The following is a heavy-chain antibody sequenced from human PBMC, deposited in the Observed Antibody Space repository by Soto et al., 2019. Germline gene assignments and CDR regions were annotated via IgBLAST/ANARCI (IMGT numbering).Heavy chain of an antibody. CDR3: ARHDSTGGIEWLLSEAYPVFTSIHRQPFHY. J-gene: IGHJ4*02. CDR1: GGSISSSSYY. V-gene: IGHV4-39*01. D-gene: IGHD3-3*01. CDR2: IYYSGST. Sequence: SETPCVTYTVSGGSISSSSYYWGWIRQPPGKGLEWIGSIYYSGSTYYNPSLKSRVTISVDTSKNQFSLKLSSVTAADKAVYNCARHDSTGGIEWLLSEAYPVFTSIHRQPFHYWGQGTLDTVS.